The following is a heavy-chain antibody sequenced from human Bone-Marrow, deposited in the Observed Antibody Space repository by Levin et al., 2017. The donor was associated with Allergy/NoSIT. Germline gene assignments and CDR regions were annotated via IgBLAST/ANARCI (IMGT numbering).Heavy chain of an antibody. D-gene: IGHD5-12*01. CDR3: ARGTYSGYDFAFDI. J-gene: IGHJ3*02. V-gene: IGHV4-30-2*01. Sequence: SETLSLTWVVSGGSIISSGYSWNWIRQPPGKGLEWIGYIYHSGSTYYNPSLKSRVTISLDRSKNQVSLKLSSVTAADTAVYYCARGTYSGYDFAFDIWGQGTMVTVSS. CDR1: GGSIISSGYS. CDR2: IYHSGST.